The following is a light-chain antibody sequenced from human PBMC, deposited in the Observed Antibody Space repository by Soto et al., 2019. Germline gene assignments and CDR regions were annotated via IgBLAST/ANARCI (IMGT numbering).Light chain of an antibody. CDR2: GAS. CDR3: KHYNTWPG. J-gene: IGKJ2*01. CDR1: QNIRTN. Sequence: EIVMTQSPATLSVSPGERATLSCRASQNIRTNLAWYQQKPGQAPRLLMYGASTRATGIPARFSGSGSGTEFTLTINSLQSEDFAVYYCKHYNTWPGFGQGTKREIK. V-gene: IGKV3-15*01.